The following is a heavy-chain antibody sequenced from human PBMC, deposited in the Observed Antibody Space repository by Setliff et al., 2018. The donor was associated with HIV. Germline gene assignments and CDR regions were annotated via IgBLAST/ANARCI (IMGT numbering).Heavy chain of an antibody. J-gene: IGHJ5*01. CDR3: ARGGANPSWFDS. V-gene: IGHV3-74*03. CDR2: INTDGSSA. CDR1: GFTFTSYW. Sequence: PGGSLRLSCAASGFTFTSYWMIWVRQAPGKGLVWVSRINTDGSSATYADSVKGRFTNSRDNAKNTLYLQMDSLRAEDTAVYYCARGGANPSWFDSWGQGTLVTVSS. D-gene: IGHD3-16*01.